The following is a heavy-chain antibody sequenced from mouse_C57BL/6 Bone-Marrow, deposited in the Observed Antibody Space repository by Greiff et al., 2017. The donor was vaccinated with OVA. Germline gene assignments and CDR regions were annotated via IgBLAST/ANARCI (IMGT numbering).Heavy chain of an antibody. D-gene: IGHD1-3*01. J-gene: IGHJ1*03. Sequence: QVQLQQSGAELARPGASVKLSCKASGYTFTSYGISWVKQRTGQGLEWIGEIYPRSGNTYYNEKFKGKATLTADKSSSTAYMELRSLTSEDSAVYVCASRIYSVHWYFDVWGTGTTVTVSS. CDR2: IYPRSGNT. CDR3: ASRIYSVHWYFDV. V-gene: IGHV1-81*01. CDR1: GYTFTSYG.